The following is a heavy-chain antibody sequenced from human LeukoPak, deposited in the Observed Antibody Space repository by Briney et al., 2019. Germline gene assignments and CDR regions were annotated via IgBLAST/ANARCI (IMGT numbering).Heavy chain of an antibody. CDR3: ARGHMDFWSGYYYGSGSYYIRAFDY. CDR2: INHSGST. Sequence: SETLSLTCAVYGGSFSGYYWSWIRQPAGKGLEWIGEINHSGSTNYNPSLKSRVTISVDTSKNQFSLKLSSVTAADTAVYYCARGHMDFWSGYYYGSGSYYIRAFDYWGQGTLVTVSS. V-gene: IGHV4-34*01. J-gene: IGHJ4*02. CDR1: GGSFSGYY. D-gene: IGHD3-10*01.